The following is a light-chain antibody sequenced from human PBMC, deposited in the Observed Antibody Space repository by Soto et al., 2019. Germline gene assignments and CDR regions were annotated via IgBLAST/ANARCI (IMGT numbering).Light chain of an antibody. CDR3: KQHSSSPWT. CDR1: QSVTSDY. CDR2: AVS. V-gene: IGKV3-20*01. Sequence: DIVLTQSPGTLSLSPGESAALSCRASQSVTSDYLVWYRQKPGQAPRLLIYAVSSRAAGIPDRFSGSGSGTDFTLTITRLEPEDSAVYYCKQHSSSPWTFGQGTRVEV. J-gene: IGKJ1*01.